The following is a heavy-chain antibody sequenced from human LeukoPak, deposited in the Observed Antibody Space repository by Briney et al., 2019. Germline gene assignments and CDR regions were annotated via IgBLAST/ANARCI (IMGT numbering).Heavy chain of an antibody. CDR3: ARSLVGSSVGFDP. V-gene: IGHV1-2*02. D-gene: IGHD3-10*01. J-gene: IGHJ5*02. CDR1: GYTFTGYY. CDR2: INPNSGGT. Sequence: ASVKVSCKASGYTFTGYYMHWVRQAPGQGLEWMGWINPNSGGTNYAQKFQGRVTMTRDTSISTAYMELSRLRSDDTAVYYCARSLVGSSVGFDPWGQGTLVTVSS.